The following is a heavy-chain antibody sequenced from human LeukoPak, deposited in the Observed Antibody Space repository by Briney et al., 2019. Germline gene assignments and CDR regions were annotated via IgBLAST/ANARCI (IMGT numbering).Heavy chain of an antibody. J-gene: IGHJ4*02. CDR3: ARGSKVLVAATYD. CDR2: IIPIFGTA. CDR1: GGTFSSYA. V-gene: IGHV1-69*05. Sequence: ASVKVSCKASGGTFSSYAISWVRQAPGQELEWMGGIIPIFGTANYAQKFQGRVTITTDESTSTAYMELSSLRSEDTAVYYCARGSKVLVAATYDWGQGTLVTVSS. D-gene: IGHD2-15*01.